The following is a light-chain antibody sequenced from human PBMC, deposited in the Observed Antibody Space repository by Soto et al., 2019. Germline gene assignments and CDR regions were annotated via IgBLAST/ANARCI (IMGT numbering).Light chain of an antibody. CDR1: QSISSW. Sequence: IRMTQSPATLSATVGDRVTITCRASQSISSWLAWYQQKPGKAPKLLIYDASSLGSGVPSRFSGSGSGTEFTLTISSLQPDDFTTYYCQQYYSYSPLTFGGGTKV. CDR2: DAS. V-gene: IGKV1-5*01. J-gene: IGKJ4*01. CDR3: QQYYSYSPLT.